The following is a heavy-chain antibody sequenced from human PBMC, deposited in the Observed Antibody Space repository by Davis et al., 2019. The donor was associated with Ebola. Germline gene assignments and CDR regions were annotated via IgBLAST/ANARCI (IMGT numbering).Heavy chain of an antibody. D-gene: IGHD6-19*01. Sequence: PGGSLRLSCAASGFTFSSYGMHWVRQAPGKGLEWVAFIRYDGSNKYYADSVKGRFTISRDNSKNTLYLQMNSLRAEDTAVYYCASTPGYSSGWYIPWGQGTLVTVSS. CDR1: GFTFSSYG. CDR3: ASTPGYSSGWYIP. CDR2: IRYDGSNK. V-gene: IGHV3-30*02. J-gene: IGHJ5*02.